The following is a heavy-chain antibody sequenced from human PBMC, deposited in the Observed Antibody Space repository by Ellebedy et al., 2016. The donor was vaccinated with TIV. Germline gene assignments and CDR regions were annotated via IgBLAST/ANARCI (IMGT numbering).Heavy chain of an antibody. CDR2: ISYDGSNK. V-gene: IGHV3-30*18. J-gene: IGHJ3*02. CDR3: AKSDI. Sequence: GGSLRLSXAASGFTFSSYGMHWVRQAPGKGLEWVAVISYDGSNKYYADSVKGRFTISRDNSKNTLYLQMNSLRAEDTAVYYCAKSDIWGQGTMVTVSS. CDR1: GFTFSSYG.